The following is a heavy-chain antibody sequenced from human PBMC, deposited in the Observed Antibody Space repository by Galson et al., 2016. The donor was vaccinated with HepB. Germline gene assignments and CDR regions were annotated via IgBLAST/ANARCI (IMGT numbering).Heavy chain of an antibody. CDR3: VQGSTAPAV. CDR2: ISRSGDST. V-gene: IGHV3-23*01. Sequence: SLRLSCAASGFTFRNYGMPWVRQAPGKRLEVVSSISRSGDSTDYADSVKGRFTISRDNPKNTLSLQMNSLTADDTAIYYCVQGSTAPAVWGKGTTVTVSS. CDR1: GFTFRNYG. J-gene: IGHJ6*04. D-gene: IGHD2-2*01.